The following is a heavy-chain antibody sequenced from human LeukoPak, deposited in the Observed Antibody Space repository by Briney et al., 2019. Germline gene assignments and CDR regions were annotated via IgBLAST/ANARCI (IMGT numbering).Heavy chain of an antibody. V-gene: IGHV3-21*01. D-gene: IGHD3-10*01. J-gene: IGHJ3*02. CDR1: GLTFKTYT. CDR3: ATPAPYYYGSGNMNAFDI. Sequence: GGSLRLYCAASGLTFKTYTMNWVRQAPGKGLEWVSSISSSSSYIFYADSVKGRFTISRDNAKNSLYLQMSSLRAEDTAVYYCATPAPYYYGSGNMNAFDIWGQGTMVTVSS. CDR2: ISSSSSYI.